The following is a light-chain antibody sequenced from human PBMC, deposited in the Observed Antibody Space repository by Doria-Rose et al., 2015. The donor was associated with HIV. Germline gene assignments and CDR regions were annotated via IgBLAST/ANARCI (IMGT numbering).Light chain of an antibody. CDR1: QTVSTS. J-gene: IGKJ1*01. V-gene: IGKV1-39*01. CDR2: AAS. CDR3: QQTYSSPPWT. Sequence: IRLTQSPSSLSASIGYRATLTCLASQTVSTSLNWFQQEPGKAPKLLIYAASRLQSGVPSRFSGSGSGTDFTLTISGLQPGDFATYYCQQTYSSPPWTFGQGTKVEMK.